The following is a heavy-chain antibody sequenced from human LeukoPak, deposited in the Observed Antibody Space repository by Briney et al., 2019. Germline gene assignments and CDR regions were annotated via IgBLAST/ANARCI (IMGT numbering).Heavy chain of an antibody. CDR2: IIPILGIA. CDR3: AGGLSSSWSLPRPYYFDY. CDR1: GGTFSSYA. V-gene: IGHV1-69*04. J-gene: IGHJ4*02. Sequence: AASVKVSCKASGGTFSSYAISWVRQAPGQGLEWMGRIIPILGIANYAQKFQGRVTITADKSTSTAYMELSSLRSEDTAVYYCAGGLSSSWSLPRPYYFDYWGQGTLVTVSS. D-gene: IGHD6-13*01.